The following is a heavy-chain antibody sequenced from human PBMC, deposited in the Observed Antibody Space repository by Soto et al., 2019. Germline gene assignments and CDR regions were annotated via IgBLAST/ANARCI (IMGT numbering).Heavy chain of an antibody. V-gene: IGHV1-69*02. CDR2: IIPILGIA. CDR1: GGTFSSYT. D-gene: IGHD6-19*01. CDR3: ARGIAVAGTGWYFDL. Sequence: QVQLVQSGAEVKQPGSSVKVSCKASGGTFSSYTISWVRQAPGQGLEWMGRIIPILGIANYAQKFQGRVTITADKSTSTAYMELSSLRSEDTAVYYCARGIAVAGTGWYFDLWGRGTLVTVSS. J-gene: IGHJ2*01.